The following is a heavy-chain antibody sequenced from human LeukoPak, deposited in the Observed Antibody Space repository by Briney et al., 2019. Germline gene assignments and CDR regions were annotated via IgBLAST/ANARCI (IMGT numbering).Heavy chain of an antibody. CDR3: ARVRYYGSGYGMDV. D-gene: IGHD3-10*01. CDR1: GYTFTSYG. J-gene: IGHJ6*02. CDR2: ISAYNGNT. Sequence: PWASVKVSCTASGYTFTSYGISWVRQAPGQGLEWMGWISAYNGNTNYAQKLQGRVTMTTDTSTSTAYMELRSLRSDDTAVYYCARVRYYGSGYGMDVWGQGTTVTVSS. V-gene: IGHV1-18*01.